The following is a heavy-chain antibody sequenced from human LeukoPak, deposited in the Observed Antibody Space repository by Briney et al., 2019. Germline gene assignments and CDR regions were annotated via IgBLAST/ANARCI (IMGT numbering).Heavy chain of an antibody. J-gene: IGHJ4*02. D-gene: IGHD5-18*01. CDR1: SGSISSGDYY. CDR2: IYYSGST. V-gene: IGHV4-30-4*01. CDR3: ARGVDTAMVQGAFDY. Sequence: PSETLSLTCTVSSGSISSGDYYWSWIRQPPGKGLEWIGYIYYSGSTYYNPSLKSRITISADTSKNQFSLKLSSVTAADTAVYYCARGVDTAMVQGAFDYWGQGTLVTVSS.